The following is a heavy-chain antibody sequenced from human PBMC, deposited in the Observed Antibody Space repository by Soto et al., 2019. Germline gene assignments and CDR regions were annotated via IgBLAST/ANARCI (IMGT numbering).Heavy chain of an antibody. J-gene: IGHJ6*02. CDR1: GGSISSSSYY. Sequence: SETLSLTCTVSGGSISSSSYYWGWIRQPPGKGLEWIGSIYYSGSTYYNPSLKSRVTISVDTSKNQFSLKLSSVTAADTAVYYCASGIGAARPGGYYYYYGMDVWGQGTTATVSS. V-gene: IGHV4-39*01. D-gene: IGHD6-6*01. CDR3: ASGIGAARPGGYYYYYGMDV. CDR2: IYYSGST.